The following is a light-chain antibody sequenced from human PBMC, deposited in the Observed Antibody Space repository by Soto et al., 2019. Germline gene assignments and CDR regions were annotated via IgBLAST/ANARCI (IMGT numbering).Light chain of an antibody. CDR2: SNI. J-gene: IGLJ7*01. CDR1: SSNIGSNY. V-gene: IGLV1-47*02. Sequence: QSVLTQPLSASGTAGQRVTISCSGSSSNIGSNYVYWYQQLPGMAPKLLIYSNIHRPSGVPDRFSGSKSGTSASLAISGLRSEDEADYYCASWDDSLSRAVFGGGTQLTVL. CDR3: ASWDDSLSRAV.